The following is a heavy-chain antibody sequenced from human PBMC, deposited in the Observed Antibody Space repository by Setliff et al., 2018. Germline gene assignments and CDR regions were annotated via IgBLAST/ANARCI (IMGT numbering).Heavy chain of an antibody. V-gene: IGHV4-39*01. CDR2: IYYRGST. D-gene: IGHD6-6*01. CDR3: ARQTGEQLVDY. CDR1: GGSISSSSYY. J-gene: IGHJ4*02. Sequence: SETLSLTCTVSGGSISSSSYYWGWIRQPPGKGLEWIGSIYYRGSTYYNPSLKSRVTTLVDTSKNHFSLKLSSVTAADTAVYYCARQTGEQLVDYWGQGTLVTVSS.